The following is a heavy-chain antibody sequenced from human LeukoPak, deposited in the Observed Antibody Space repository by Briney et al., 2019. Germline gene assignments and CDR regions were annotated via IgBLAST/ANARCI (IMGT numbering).Heavy chain of an antibody. CDR3: ARDYKYAFDN. Sequence: PGRSLRLSCEASGFTFDSYVDYAMHWVRQAPGKGLEWISYIGISSGNTNYADSVKGRFTISGDKAKNSLYLQMNSLRVEDTAVYYCARDYKYAFDNWGQGTLVTVSS. CDR1: GFTFDSYVDYA. D-gene: IGHD5-24*01. J-gene: IGHJ4*02. CDR2: IGISSGNT. V-gene: IGHV3-48*01.